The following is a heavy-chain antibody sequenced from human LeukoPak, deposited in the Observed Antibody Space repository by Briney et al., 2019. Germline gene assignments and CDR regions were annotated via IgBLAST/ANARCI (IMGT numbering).Heavy chain of an antibody. CDR3: ARDLRTQPPYCGGDCYDYCCDGMDV. CDR1: AFTFRSYA. CDR2: IYSGGST. D-gene: IGHD2-21*02. Sequence: GGSLRLSCAASAFTFRSYAMIWVRQAPGKGLESVSYIYSGGSTYYADSVMGRLTISRDNSKNTLYLQMNSLRAEDTAVYYCARDLRTQPPYCGGDCYDYCCDGMDVWGQGTTVTVSS. V-gene: IGHV3-66*01. J-gene: IGHJ6*02.